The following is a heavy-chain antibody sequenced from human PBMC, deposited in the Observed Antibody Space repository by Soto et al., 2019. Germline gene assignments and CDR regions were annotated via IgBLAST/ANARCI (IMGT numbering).Heavy chain of an antibody. J-gene: IGHJ3*02. CDR2: INHSGST. D-gene: IGHD3-16*02. V-gene: IGHV4-34*01. Sequence: QVQLQQWGAGLLKPSETLSLTCAVYGGSFSGYYWSWIRQPPGKGLEWIGEINHSGSTNYNPSLKSRVTISVDTSKNQFSLKLSSVTAADTAVYYCAAPTIWGSYRYGIGAFDIWGQGTMVTVSS. CDR3: AAPTIWGSYRYGIGAFDI. CDR1: GGSFSGYY.